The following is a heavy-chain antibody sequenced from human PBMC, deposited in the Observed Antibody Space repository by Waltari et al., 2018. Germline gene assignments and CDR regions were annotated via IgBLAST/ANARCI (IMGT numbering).Heavy chain of an antibody. CDR2: IRREPYNYAT. CDR1: GCSFRGSS. CDR3: SGGEVTGTDF. J-gene: IGHJ4*02. D-gene: IGHD6-19*01. V-gene: IGHV3-73*01. Sequence: EVQVVESGGGLVQPGGSLKLSCATSGCSFRGSSIHWVRQPSGKGLEWVGRIRREPYNYATAYSASVKGRFTISRDDSKNTAFLQMNSLMTEDTAVYYCSGGEVTGTDFWGQGTLVTVSS.